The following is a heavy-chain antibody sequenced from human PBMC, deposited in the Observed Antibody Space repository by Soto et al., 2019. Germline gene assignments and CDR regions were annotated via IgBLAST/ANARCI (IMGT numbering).Heavy chain of an antibody. Sequence: TPAKLSCKASGGTFSSYTISWVRQAPGQGLEWMGRIIPILGIANYAQKFQGRVTITADKSTSTAYMELSSLRSEDTAVYYCARDNTMVRGARGFDPWGQGTLVTVSS. D-gene: IGHD3-10*01. CDR3: ARDNTMVRGARGFDP. CDR1: GGTFSSYT. J-gene: IGHJ5*02. V-gene: IGHV1-69*04. CDR2: IIPILGIA.